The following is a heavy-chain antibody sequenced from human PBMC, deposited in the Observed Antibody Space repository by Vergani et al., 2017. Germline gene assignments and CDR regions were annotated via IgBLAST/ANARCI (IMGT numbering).Heavy chain of an antibody. D-gene: IGHD3-10*01. CDR2: IIPILGIA. CDR1: GGPFSSYA. J-gene: IGHJ4*02. CDR3: ARDLSVGPIYGSGSYCAY. V-gene: IGHV1-69*04. Sequence: QVQLVQSGAEVKKPGSSVKVSCKASGGPFSSYAISWVRQAPGQGLEWLGRIIPILGIANYAQKFQGRVTITADKSTSTAYMELSSLRSEDTAVYYCARDLSVGPIYGSGSYCAYWGQGTLVTVSS.